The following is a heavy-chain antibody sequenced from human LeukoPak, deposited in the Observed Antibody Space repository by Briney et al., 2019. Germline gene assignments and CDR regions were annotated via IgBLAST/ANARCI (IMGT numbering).Heavy chain of an antibody. CDR3: AADSSSHYYFDY. CDR2: IIPIFGTA. J-gene: IGHJ4*02. Sequence: SVKVSCKASGGTFSSYAISWVRQAPGRGLEWMGGIIPIFGTANYAQKFQGRVTITADESTSTAYMELSSLRSEDTAVYYCAADSSSHYYFDYWGQGTLVTVSS. V-gene: IGHV1-69*13. CDR1: GGTFSSYA. D-gene: IGHD6-6*01.